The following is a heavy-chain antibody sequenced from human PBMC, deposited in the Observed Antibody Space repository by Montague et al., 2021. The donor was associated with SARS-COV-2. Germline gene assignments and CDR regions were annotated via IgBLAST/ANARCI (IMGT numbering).Heavy chain of an antibody. CDR2: IYTSGTT. CDR1: GGSISSASYY. V-gene: IGHV4-61*02. D-gene: IGHD5-12*01. CDR3: ARAHSGSWAHLDN. J-gene: IGHJ4*02. Sequence: TLSLTCTVSGGSISSASYYWSWIRQPAGKGLEWIGRIYTSGTTYYSLSLKSRVTISVDTSTNQFSLKLTSVTAADTAVYYCARAHSGSWAHLDNWGQGSLVTVSS.